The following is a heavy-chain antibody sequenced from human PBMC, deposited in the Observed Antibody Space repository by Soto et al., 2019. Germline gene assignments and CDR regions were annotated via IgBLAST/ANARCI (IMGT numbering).Heavy chain of an antibody. Sequence: QLQLQESGPGLVKPSETLSLTCTVSGGSISSSSYYWGWIRQPPGKGLEWIGSIYYSGSTYYNPSLKSRVTPSVDSSNNQSSLQLSYVTAAYTAVYSCARHEVDIVVVPAARGPLDYGGQGTLVTVSS. D-gene: IGHD2-2*03. V-gene: IGHV4-39*01. CDR1: GGSISSSSYY. CDR2: IYYSGST. J-gene: IGHJ4*02. CDR3: ARHEVDIVVVPAARGPLDY.